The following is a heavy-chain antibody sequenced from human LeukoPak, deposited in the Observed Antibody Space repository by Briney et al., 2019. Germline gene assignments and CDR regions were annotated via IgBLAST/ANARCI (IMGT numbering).Heavy chain of an antibody. CDR1: GFTFSNAW. CDR3: AKDRDYYLVGFFDY. V-gene: IGHV3-23*01. Sequence: GGSLRLSCAASGFTFSNAWMSWVRQAPGKGLEWVSAISGSGVTTYYADSVKGRFTISRDNSKNTLYLQMNSLRAEDTALYYCAKDRDYYLVGFFDYWGQGTLVTVSS. CDR2: ISGSGVTT. J-gene: IGHJ4*02. D-gene: IGHD3-10*01.